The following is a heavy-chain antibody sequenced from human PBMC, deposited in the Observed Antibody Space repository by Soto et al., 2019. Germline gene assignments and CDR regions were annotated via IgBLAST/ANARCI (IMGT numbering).Heavy chain of an antibody. Sequence: EVQLVESGGGLVKPGGSLRLSCAASGFTFSNAWMSWVRQAPGKGLEWVGRIKSKTEGGTTDYAAPVKGRFTISRDDSKNTLYLQMNSLKTEDTAVYYCTTSPGAVAILVDYWGQGTLVTVSS. CDR1: GFTFSNAW. D-gene: IGHD6-19*01. V-gene: IGHV3-15*01. CDR3: TTSPGAVAILVDY. CDR2: IKSKTEGGTT. J-gene: IGHJ4*02.